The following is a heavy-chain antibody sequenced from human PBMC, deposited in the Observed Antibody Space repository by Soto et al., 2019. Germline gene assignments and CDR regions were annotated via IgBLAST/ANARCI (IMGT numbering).Heavy chain of an antibody. V-gene: IGHV1-2*04. CDR3: ARDRKVRGVIIGPYYYYGMDV. D-gene: IGHD3-10*01. CDR1: GYTFTGYY. Sequence: ASVKVSCKASGYTFTGYYMHWVRQAPGQGHEWMGWINPNSGGTNYAQKFQGWVTMTRDTSISTAYMELSRLRSDDTAVYYCARDRKVRGVIIGPYYYYGMDVWGQGTTVTVSS. J-gene: IGHJ6*02. CDR2: INPNSGGT.